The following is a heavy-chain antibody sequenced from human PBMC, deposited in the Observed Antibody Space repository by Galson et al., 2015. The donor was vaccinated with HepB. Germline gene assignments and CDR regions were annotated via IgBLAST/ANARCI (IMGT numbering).Heavy chain of an antibody. D-gene: IGHD3-22*01. V-gene: IGHV1-46*01. Sequence: SVKVSCKASGYTFTSYYMHWVRQAPGQGLGWMGVINPSRGKITYAHKFQGRVTMTRDTSTSTVHMELSSLRSEDTAVYYCATDLPSYYYDSSGYYDPFDMWGQGTMVTVSS. CDR2: INPSRGKI. CDR1: GYTFTSYY. CDR3: ATDLPSYYYDSSGYYDPFDM. J-gene: IGHJ3*02.